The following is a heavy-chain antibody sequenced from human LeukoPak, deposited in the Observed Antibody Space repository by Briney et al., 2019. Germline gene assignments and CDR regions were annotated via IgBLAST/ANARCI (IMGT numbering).Heavy chain of an antibody. V-gene: IGHV4-39*07. Sequence: SETLSLTCTVSGGSISSSSYYWGWIRQPPGKGLEWIGSIYYSGSTYYNPSLKSRVTISVDTSKNQFSLKLSSVTAADTAVYYCARDRELDGYSFGYHHFDYWGQGTLVTVSS. J-gene: IGHJ4*02. D-gene: IGHD5-18*01. CDR3: ARDRELDGYSFGYHHFDY. CDR1: GGSISSSSYY. CDR2: IYYSGST.